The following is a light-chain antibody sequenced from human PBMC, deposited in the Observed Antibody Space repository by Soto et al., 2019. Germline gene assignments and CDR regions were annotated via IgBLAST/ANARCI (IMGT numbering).Light chain of an antibody. J-gene: IGLJ2*01. CDR3: CSYAGSAAVV. CDR2: ESS. Sequence: QSALTQPASVSGSPGQSITISCTGTSSDVGSYNLVSWYQQHPGKAPKLIIYESSKRPLGVSNRFSGSKSGNTASVTVSGLQAEDEADYYCCSYAGSAAVVFGGGTKLTVL. CDR1: SSDVGSYNL. V-gene: IGLV2-23*01.